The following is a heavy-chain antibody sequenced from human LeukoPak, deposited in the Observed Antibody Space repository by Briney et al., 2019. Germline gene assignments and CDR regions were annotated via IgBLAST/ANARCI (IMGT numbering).Heavy chain of an antibody. D-gene: IGHD3-22*01. V-gene: IGHV3-74*01. J-gene: IGHJ4*02. Sequence: GGSLRLSCAASGFTFSSYWMHWVRQAPGKGLVWVSRINSDGSSTSYADSVKGRFTISRDNAKNTLYLQMTSLRAEDTAVYYCARDRGYYDSSGYSDYWGQGTLVTVSS. CDR2: INSDGSST. CDR3: ARDRGYYDSSGYSDY. CDR1: GFTFSSYW.